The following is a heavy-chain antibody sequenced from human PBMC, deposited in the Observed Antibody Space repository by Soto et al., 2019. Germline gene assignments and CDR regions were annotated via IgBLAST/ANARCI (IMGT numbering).Heavy chain of an antibody. Sequence: PGGSLILSCAASGFTCGSYGMHCVRQAPGKGLEWVSSISSSSSNIYYADSVKGRFTISRDNAKNSLYLQMNSLRAEGTAVYYYARDPHDYGDYVRLFFDYWGQGTLVTVSS. CDR2: ISSSSSNI. J-gene: IGHJ4*02. CDR1: GFTCGSYG. CDR3: ARDPHDYGDYVRLFFDY. V-gene: IGHV3-21*01. D-gene: IGHD4-17*01.